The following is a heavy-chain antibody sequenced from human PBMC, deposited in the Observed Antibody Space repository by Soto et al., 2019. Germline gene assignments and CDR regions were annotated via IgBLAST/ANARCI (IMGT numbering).Heavy chain of an antibody. CDR3: AQVDCGGDCYFYYFDY. Sequence: QITLKESGPTLVKPTQTLTLTCTFSGFSLSTSGVGVGWIRQPPGKALEWLALIYWDDDKRYSPSLKSRLTITKDTSKTQGVLTMTNMDPVDTATYYCAQVDCGGDCYFYYFDYWGQGTLVTVSS. CDR1: GFSLSTSGVG. CDR2: IYWDDDK. D-gene: IGHD2-21*02. V-gene: IGHV2-5*02. J-gene: IGHJ4*02.